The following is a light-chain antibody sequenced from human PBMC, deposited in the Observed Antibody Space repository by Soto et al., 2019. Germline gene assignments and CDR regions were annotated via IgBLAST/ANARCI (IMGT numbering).Light chain of an antibody. CDR3: SSYTSSSSLYV. Sequence: SVLTQPASVSGSPGQSNTISFTGTSSDVGAYNYVSWYQQHPGKAPKLMIYDVSNRPSGVSNRFSGSKSGNTASLTISGLQAEDEADYYCSSYTSSSSLYVFGTGTKVTVL. J-gene: IGLJ1*01. V-gene: IGLV2-14*03. CDR2: DVS. CDR1: SSDVGAYNY.